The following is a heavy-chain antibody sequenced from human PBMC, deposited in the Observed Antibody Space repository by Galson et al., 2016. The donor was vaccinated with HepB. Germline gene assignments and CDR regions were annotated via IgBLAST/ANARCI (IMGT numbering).Heavy chain of an antibody. CDR1: GFTFSSYS. V-gene: IGHV3-48*02. J-gene: IGHJ4*02. Sequence: SLRLSCAASGFTFSSYSMNWVRQAPGKGLEWVSYISSSSSTIYYADSVKGRFTISRDNAKNSLYLQMNSLRDEDTAVYYCARDWSGGAFSITIFGVVLDYWGQGALVTVSS. CDR3: ARDWSGGAFSITIFGVVLDY. CDR2: ISSSSSTI. D-gene: IGHD3-3*01.